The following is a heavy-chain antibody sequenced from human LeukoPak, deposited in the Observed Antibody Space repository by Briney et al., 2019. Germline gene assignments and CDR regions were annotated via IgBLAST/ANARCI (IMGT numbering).Heavy chain of an antibody. D-gene: IGHD6-13*01. CDR1: GDSISSGGYY. V-gene: IGHV4-31*03. J-gene: IGHJ5*02. CDR2: IYYSGST. Sequence: PSETLSLTCTVSGDSISSGGYYWSWIRQHPGKGLEWIGYIYYSGSTYYNPSLKSRVTISVDTSKNQFSLKLSSVTAADTAVYCARGARAAAGTFWFDPWGQGTLVTVSS. CDR3: ARGARAAAGTFWFDP.